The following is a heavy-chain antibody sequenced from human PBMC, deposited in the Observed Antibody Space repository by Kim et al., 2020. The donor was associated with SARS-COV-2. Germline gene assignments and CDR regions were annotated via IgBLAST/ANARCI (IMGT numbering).Heavy chain of an antibody. CDR2: IIPIFGTA. CDR3: ASPNSGYAPGMDV. D-gene: IGHD5-12*01. CDR1: GGTFSSYA. V-gene: IGHV1-69*13. Sequence: SVKVSCKASGGTFSSYAISWVRQAPGQGLEWMGGIIPIFGTANYAQKFQGRVTITADESTSTAYMELSSLRSEDTAVYYCASPNSGYAPGMDVWGQGTTVTVSS. J-gene: IGHJ6*02.